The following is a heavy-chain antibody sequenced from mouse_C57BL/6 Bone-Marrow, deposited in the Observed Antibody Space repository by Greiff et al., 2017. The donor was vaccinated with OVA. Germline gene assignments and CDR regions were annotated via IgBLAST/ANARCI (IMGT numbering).Heavy chain of an antibody. V-gene: IGHV1-53*01. CDR1: GYTFTSYW. CDR2: INPSNGGT. J-gene: IGHJ3*01. Sequence: VKLKQPGTELVKPGASVKLSCKASGYTFTSYWMHWVKQRPGQGLEWIGNINPSNGGTNYNEKFKSKATLTVDKSSSTAYMQLSSLTSEDSAVYYCARRGLLRAWFAYWGQGTLVTVSA. D-gene: IGHD1-1*01. CDR3: ARRGLLRAWFAY.